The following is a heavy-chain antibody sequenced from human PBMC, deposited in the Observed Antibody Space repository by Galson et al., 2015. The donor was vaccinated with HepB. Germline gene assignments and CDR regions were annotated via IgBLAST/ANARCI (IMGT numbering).Heavy chain of an antibody. CDR1: GYTFTSYY. CDR2: INPSGGST. CDR3: ARSGYCSSTSCYSYFDY. V-gene: IGHV1-46*03. D-gene: IGHD2-2*02. Sequence: SVKVSCKASGYTFTSYYMHWVRQAPGQGLEWMGIINPSGGSTSYAQKFQGRVTMTRDTSTSTVYMELSSPRSEDTAVYYCARSGYCSSTSCYSYFDYWGQGTLVTVSS. J-gene: IGHJ4*02.